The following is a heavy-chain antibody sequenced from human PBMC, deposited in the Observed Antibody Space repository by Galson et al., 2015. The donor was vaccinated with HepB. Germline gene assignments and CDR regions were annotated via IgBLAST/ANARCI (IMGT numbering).Heavy chain of an antibody. CDR3: ARGISRDSSGHPMGRSDFDY. J-gene: IGHJ4*02. CDR2: ISSSSSYI. CDR1: GFTFSSYS. D-gene: IGHD3-22*01. Sequence: SLRLSCAASGFTFSSYSMNWVRQAPGKGLEWVSSISSSSSYIYYADSVKGRFTISRDNAKNSLYLQMNSLRAEDTAVYYRARGISRDSSGHPMGRSDFDYWGQGTLVTVSS. V-gene: IGHV3-21*01.